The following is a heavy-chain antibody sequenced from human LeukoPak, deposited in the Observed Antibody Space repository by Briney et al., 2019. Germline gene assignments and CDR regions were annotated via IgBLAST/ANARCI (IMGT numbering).Heavy chain of an antibody. CDR3: ARGLIAAAGRINWFDP. CDR2: IYYSGST. J-gene: IGHJ5*02. V-gene: IGHV4-31*03. Sequence: SQTLSLTGTVSGGSISSGGYYWSWIRQHPGKGLEWIGYIYYSGSTYYNPSLKSRVTISVDTSKNQFSLKLSSVTAADTAVYYCARGLIAAAGRINWFDPRGQGTLVTVSS. D-gene: IGHD6-13*01. CDR1: GGSISSGGYY.